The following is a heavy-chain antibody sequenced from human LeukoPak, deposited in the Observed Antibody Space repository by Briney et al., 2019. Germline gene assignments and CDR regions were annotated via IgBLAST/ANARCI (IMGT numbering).Heavy chain of an antibody. CDR3: TTDQWARGVIENYYYGMDV. V-gene: IGHV3-15*07. Sequence: PGGSLRLSCAASGFTFSNAWMNWVRQAPGKGLAWVGRIKSKTDGGTTDYAAPVKGRFTTSRDDSKNTLYLQMNSLKTEDTAVYYCTTDQWARGVIENYYYGMDVWGQGTAVTVSS. CDR2: IKSKTDGGTT. CDR1: GFTFSNAW. D-gene: IGHD3-10*01. J-gene: IGHJ6*02.